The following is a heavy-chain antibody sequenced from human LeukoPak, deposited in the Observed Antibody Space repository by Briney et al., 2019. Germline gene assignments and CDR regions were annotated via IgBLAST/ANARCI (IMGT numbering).Heavy chain of an antibody. V-gene: IGHV1-18*01. CDR3: ARGSCSSTSCYEPYYYYYYMDV. Sequence: ASVKVSCKASGYTFTSYGISWVRQAPGQGLEWMGWISAYNGNTDYAQKLQGRVTMTTDTSTSTAYMELSSLRSEDTAVYYCARGSCSSTSCYEPYYYYYYMDVWGKGTTVTISS. CDR1: GYTFTSYG. CDR2: ISAYNGNT. J-gene: IGHJ6*03. D-gene: IGHD2-2*01.